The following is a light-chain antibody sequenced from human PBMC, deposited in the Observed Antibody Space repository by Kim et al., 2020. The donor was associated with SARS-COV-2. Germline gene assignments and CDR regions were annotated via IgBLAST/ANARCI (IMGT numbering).Light chain of an antibody. J-gene: IGLJ3*02. CDR3: QVWDSSTGV. CDR1: NIGSKN. V-gene: IGLV3-9*01. Sequence: SGALGQTARITCGGTNIGSKNVHWYQQKPGQAPVLVIYRDSNRPSGIPERFSGSNSGNTATLTISRAQAGDEADYYCQVWDSSTGVFGGGTQLTVL. CDR2: RDS.